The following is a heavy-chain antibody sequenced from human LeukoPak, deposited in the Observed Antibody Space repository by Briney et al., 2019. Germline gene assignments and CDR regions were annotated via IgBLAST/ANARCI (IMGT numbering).Heavy chain of an antibody. CDR1: GYTFTSYD. D-gene: IGHD3-22*01. CDR3: ARGQDMIVARNWFDP. Sequence: ASVKVSCKASGYTFTSYDINWVRQATGQGLEWMGWMNPNSGNTGYAQKFQGRVTMTRNTSISTAYMELSSLRSEDTAVYYCARGQDMIVARNWFDPWGQGTLVTASS. CDR2: MNPNSGNT. J-gene: IGHJ5*02. V-gene: IGHV1-8*01.